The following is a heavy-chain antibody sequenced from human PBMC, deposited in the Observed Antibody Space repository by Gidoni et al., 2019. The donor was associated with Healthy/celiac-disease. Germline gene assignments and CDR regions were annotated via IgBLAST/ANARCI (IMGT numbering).Heavy chain of an antibody. J-gene: IGHJ5*02. D-gene: IGHD6-19*01. Sequence: EVQLLESGGCLVQPGGSLSLSCAASGFTFSSDAMVWVSQAPGKGMVWVSAISGSVGSTYYADSVKGRFTISRDNSKNTLYLQMNSLRAEDTAVYYCAKLGAVACPNWFDPWGQGTLVTVSS. CDR1: GFTFSSDA. CDR3: AKLGAVACPNWFDP. V-gene: IGHV3-23*01. CDR2: ISGSVGST.